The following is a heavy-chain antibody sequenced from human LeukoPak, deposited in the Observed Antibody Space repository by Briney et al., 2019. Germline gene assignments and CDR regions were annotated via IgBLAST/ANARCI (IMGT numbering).Heavy chain of an antibody. D-gene: IGHD3-9*01. Sequence: GGSLRLSCAASGFTFSSYWMTWVRQAPGKGLEWVANIKQDASEKNYVDSVKGRFTISRDNAKNSLYLQMNSLRAEDTAVYYCAREYYDILTGLQYFDYWGQGTLVTVSS. CDR1: GFTFSSYW. CDR3: AREYYDILTGLQYFDY. J-gene: IGHJ4*02. CDR2: IKQDASEK. V-gene: IGHV3-7*01.